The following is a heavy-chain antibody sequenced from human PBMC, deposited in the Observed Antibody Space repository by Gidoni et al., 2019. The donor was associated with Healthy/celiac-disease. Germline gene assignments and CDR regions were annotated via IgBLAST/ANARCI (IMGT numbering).Heavy chain of an antibody. V-gene: IGHV3-30-3*01. CDR3: ARDRGTTVTTLLAYYYYYMDV. Sequence: QVQLVESGGGVVQPGRSLRLSCAASGFTFSSYAMHWVRQAPGKGLEWVAVISYDGSNKYYADSVKGRFTISRDNSKNTLYLQMNSLRAEDTAVYYCARDRGTTVTTLLAYYYYYMDVWGKGTTVTVSS. CDR2: ISYDGSNK. J-gene: IGHJ6*03. D-gene: IGHD4-17*01. CDR1: GFTFSSYA.